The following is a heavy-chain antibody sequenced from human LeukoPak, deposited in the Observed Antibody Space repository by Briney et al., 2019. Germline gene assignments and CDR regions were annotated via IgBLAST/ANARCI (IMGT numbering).Heavy chain of an antibody. CDR3: ARDGKVQDY. V-gene: IGHV3-23*01. J-gene: IGHJ4*02. CDR2: ISGSGGST. Sequence: PGGSLRLSCAASGFTFSSYAMSWVRQAPGKGLEWVSAISGSGGSTYYADSVKGRFTISRDNAKNSLYLQMNSLRAEDTAVYYCARDGKVQDYWGQGTLVTVSS. CDR1: GFTFSSYA. D-gene: IGHD1-1*01.